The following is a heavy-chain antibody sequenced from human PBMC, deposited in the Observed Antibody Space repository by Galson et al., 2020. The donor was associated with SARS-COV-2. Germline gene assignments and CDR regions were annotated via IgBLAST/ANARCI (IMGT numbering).Heavy chain of an antibody. Sequence: GGSLRLSCAASGFPFSRYAMHWVRPAPGKGLEWVAVISYDGSNKYYADSVKGRFTISRDNSKNTLYLQMNSLRAEDTAVYYCAREMVPDAFDIWGQGTMVTVSS. CDR2: ISYDGSNK. CDR3: AREMVPDAFDI. V-gene: IGHV3-30*04. J-gene: IGHJ3*02. CDR1: GFPFSRYA. D-gene: IGHD2-8*01.